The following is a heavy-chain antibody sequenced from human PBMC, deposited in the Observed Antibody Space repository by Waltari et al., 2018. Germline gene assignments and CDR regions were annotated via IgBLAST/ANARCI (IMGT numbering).Heavy chain of an antibody. V-gene: IGHV3-9*01. CDR3: AKGHSGSYGLDY. CDR1: GFPFDDYD. Sequence: EVQLVESGGGLVQPGRSLRLSCAASGFPFDDYDMHLVRQAPGKGLGWVSGISWNSGSIGYADSVKGRFTISRDNAKNSLYLQMNSLRTEDTALYYCAKGHSGSYGLDYWGQGTLVTVSS. CDR2: ISWNSGSI. D-gene: IGHD1-26*01. J-gene: IGHJ4*02.